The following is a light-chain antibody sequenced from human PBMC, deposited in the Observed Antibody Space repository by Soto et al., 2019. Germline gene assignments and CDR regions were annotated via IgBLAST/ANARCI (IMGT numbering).Light chain of an antibody. V-gene: IGKV3-20*01. CDR3: QQYGGSPGT. Sequence: EIVLTQSPGTLSLSPGERATLSCRASQSVRSSYLAWYQQKPGQAPRLLIYGASSKATSIPDRFSGSGSGTDITLTISRLEPEGFAVYYCQQYGGSPGTFGQGAKLEIK. CDR2: GAS. CDR1: QSVRSSY. J-gene: IGKJ2*01.